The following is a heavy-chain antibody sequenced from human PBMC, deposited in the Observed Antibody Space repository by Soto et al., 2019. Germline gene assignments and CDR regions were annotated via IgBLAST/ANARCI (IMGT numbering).Heavy chain of an antibody. CDR2: IGSSSTTI. CDR3: AREQQLAFDN. CDR1: GFTFSSYS. V-gene: IGHV3-48*01. D-gene: IGHD6-13*01. Sequence: QPGGSLRLSCAASGFTFSSYSFDWVRRAPGKGLEWLSYIGSSSTTIYYADSVKGRFIISRDNAKNSLYLQMNSLRPEETAVYYCAREQQLAFDNWGQGTLVTVSS. J-gene: IGHJ4*02.